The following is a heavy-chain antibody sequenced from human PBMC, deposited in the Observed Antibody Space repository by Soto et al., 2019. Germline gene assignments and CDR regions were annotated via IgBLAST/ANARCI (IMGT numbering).Heavy chain of an antibody. CDR1: GYSFTSYW. CDR3: ASXRGYSYGYNYYYYGMDV. CDR2: IDPSDSYT. J-gene: IGHJ6*01. V-gene: IGHV5-10-1*01. D-gene: IGHD5-18*01. Sequence: GESLKISCKGSGYSFTSYWISWVRQMPGKGLEWMGRIDPSDSYTNYSPSFQGHVTISADKSIGTAYLQWSSLKASDTAMYYCASXRGYSYGYNYYYYGMDVWGQGTTVTVSS.